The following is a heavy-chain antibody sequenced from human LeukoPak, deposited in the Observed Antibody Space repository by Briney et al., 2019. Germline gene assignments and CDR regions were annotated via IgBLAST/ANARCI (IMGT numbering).Heavy chain of an antibody. D-gene: IGHD2-2*01. CDR1: GGSISSSNW. Sequence: PSGTLSLTCAVSGGSISSSNWWSWVRQPPGKGLEWIGYIHYSGNTNYNPSLKSRVTISVDTSKNQFSLKLSSVTAADTAVYYCARDGCSSTSCPHYAMDVWGQGTTVTVSS. J-gene: IGHJ6*02. V-gene: IGHV4-4*02. CDR2: IHYSGNT. CDR3: ARDGCSSTSCPHYAMDV.